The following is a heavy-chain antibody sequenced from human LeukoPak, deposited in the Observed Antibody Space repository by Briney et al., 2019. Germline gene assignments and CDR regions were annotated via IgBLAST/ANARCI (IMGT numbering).Heavy chain of an antibody. CDR2: IKQDGSER. J-gene: IGHJ4*02. D-gene: IGHD6-13*01. V-gene: IGHV3-7*03. Sequence: GGSLRLSCTASGFTLSGYWMSWVRQAPGKGLEWVANIKQDGSERNYVDSVKGRFTISRDNAKNSLYLQMNSLRAEDTAVYYRARDSHASSWYQDFWGQGTLVIVSS. CDR1: GFTLSGYW. CDR3: ARDSHASSWYQDF.